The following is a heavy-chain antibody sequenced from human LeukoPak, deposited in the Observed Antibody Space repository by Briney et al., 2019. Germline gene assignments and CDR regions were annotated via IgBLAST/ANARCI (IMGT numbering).Heavy chain of an antibody. D-gene: IGHD3-10*02. J-gene: IGHJ4*02. CDR3: AKIARFGELLYFDY. Sequence: GGSLRLSCAASGFTFTTFAMNWVRQAPGKGPEWVSGISGSGESTYYADSVKGRFTISRDNSKNTVFLQMNSLRAEDTAVYYCAKIARFGELLYFDYWGQGTLVTVSS. V-gene: IGHV3-23*01. CDR1: GFTFTTFA. CDR2: ISGSGEST.